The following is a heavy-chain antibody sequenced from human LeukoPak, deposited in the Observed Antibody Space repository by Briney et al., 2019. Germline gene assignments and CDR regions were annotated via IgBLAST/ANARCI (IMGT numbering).Heavy chain of an antibody. CDR1: GGSISSSSYY. V-gene: IGHV4-39*01. CDR3: AKSWCETICYGIYD. CDR2: IYYSGST. D-gene: IGHD2-2*01. J-gene: IGHJ4*02. Sequence: PSETLSLTCTVSGGSISSSSYYWGWIRQPPGKGLEWIGSIYYSGSTYSNPSLKSRVTISVDTSKNQFSLKLSSVTAADTAVYYCAKSWCETICYGIYDWGQGTLVTVS.